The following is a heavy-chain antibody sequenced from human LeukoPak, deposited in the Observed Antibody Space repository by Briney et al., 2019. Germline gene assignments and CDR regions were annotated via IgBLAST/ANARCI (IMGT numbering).Heavy chain of an antibody. CDR1: GFTFSGSA. V-gene: IGHV3-73*01. J-gene: IGHJ4*02. Sequence: HPGRSLRLSCAASGFTFSGSAMHWVRQASGKGLEWVGRIRSKANSYATAYAAPVKGRFTISRDDSKNTAYLQMNSLKTEDTAVYYCTRLDPTTPYWGQGTLVTVSS. CDR3: TRLDPTTPY. CDR2: IRSKANSYAT. D-gene: IGHD1-1*01.